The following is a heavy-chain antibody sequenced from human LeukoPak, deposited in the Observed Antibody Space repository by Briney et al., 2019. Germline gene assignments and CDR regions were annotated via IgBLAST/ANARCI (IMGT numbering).Heavy chain of an antibody. Sequence: PGGSLRLSCAASGFTFDDYGMSWVRQVPGKGLEWVSGINWNGGSTGYADSVKGRFTISRDNAKNSLYLQMNSLRAEDTALYYCARVSSSWYFWDFDLWGRGTLVTVSS. CDR1: GFTFDDYG. V-gene: IGHV3-20*04. CDR3: ARVSSSWYFWDFDL. D-gene: IGHD6-13*01. J-gene: IGHJ2*01. CDR2: INWNGGST.